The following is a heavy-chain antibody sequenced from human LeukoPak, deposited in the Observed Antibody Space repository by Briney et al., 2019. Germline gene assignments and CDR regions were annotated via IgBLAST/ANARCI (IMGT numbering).Heavy chain of an antibody. CDR2: ISWDGGST. CDR1: GFTFDDYA. CDR3: AKDRYSGIVVEGVDY. J-gene: IGHJ4*02. Sequence: GGSLRLSCAASGFTFDDYAMHWVRQAPGKGLEWVSLISWDGGSTYYADSVKGRFTISRDNSKNSLYLQMNSLRAEDTALYYCAKDRYSGIVVEGVDYWGQGTLVTVSS. D-gene: IGHD3-22*01. V-gene: IGHV3-43D*03.